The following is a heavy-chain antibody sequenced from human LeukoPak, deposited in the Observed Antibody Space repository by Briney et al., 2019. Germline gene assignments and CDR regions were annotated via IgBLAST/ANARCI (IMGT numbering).Heavy chain of an antibody. J-gene: IGHJ4*02. D-gene: IGHD4-11*01. CDR1: GFTFDDYA. V-gene: IGHV3-9*01. CDR2: ISWNSGSI. CDR3: ARTWMYSNYF. Sequence: GRSLRLSCAASGFTFDDYAMHWVRQAPGKGLEWVSGISWNSGSIGYADSVKGRFTISRDNAKNSLYLQMNSLRAEDTAVYYCARTWMYSNYFRGQGTLVTVSS.